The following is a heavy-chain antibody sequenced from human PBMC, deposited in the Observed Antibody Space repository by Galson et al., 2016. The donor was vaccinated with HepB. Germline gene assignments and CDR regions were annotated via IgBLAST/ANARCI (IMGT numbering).Heavy chain of an antibody. Sequence: PALVKPTQTLTLTCTFSGFSLQDNGVGVGWIRQPPGKALEWLGLIHWDDDKRYTPSLFPRLTITKGSSKNQVVLTLTNVAPGDSATYYCAHRLVTGYDAFDVWGPGTLVTVSS. D-gene: IGHD3-9*01. CDR3: AHRLVTGYDAFDV. J-gene: IGHJ3*01. V-gene: IGHV2-5*02. CDR1: GFSLQDNGVG. CDR2: IHWDDDK.